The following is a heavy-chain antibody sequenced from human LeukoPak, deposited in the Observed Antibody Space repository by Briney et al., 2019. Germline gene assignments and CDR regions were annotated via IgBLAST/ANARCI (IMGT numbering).Heavy chain of an antibody. CDR3: ARDPSITIFGVVPPTA. V-gene: IGHV3-48*01. CDR2: ISSSSSTI. J-gene: IGHJ5*02. CDR1: GFTFSSYS. Sequence: GGSLRLSCAASGFTFSSYSMNWVRQAPGKGLEWVSYISSSSSTIYYADSVKGRFTISRDNAKNSLYLQMNSLRAEDTAVYYCARDPSITIFGVVPPTAWGQGTLVTVSS. D-gene: IGHD3-3*01.